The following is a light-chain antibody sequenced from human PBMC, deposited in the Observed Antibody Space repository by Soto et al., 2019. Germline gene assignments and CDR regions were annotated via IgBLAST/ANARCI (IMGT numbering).Light chain of an antibody. CDR3: SSYTTSTTLGV. CDR2: DVS. J-gene: IGLJ1*01. CDR1: SSDVGTYNH. V-gene: IGLV2-14*01. Sequence: QSALTQPASVSGSPGQSFTISCTGTSSDVGTYNHVSWYQQHPGKAPKLMIYDVSNRPSGVSNRFSGSKSGNTASLTISGLQAEDEADYYCSSYTTSTTLGVFGTGTKVTVL.